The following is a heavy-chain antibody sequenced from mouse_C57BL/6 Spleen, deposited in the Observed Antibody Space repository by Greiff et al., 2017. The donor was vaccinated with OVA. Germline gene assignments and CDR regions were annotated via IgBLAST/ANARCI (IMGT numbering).Heavy chain of an antibody. Sequence: VQLQQSGAELVRPGASVKLSCTASGFNIKDDYMHWVKQRPEQGLEWIGWIDPENGDTEYASKFQGKATITADTSSNTAYLQLSSLTSEDTAVYYCTPGDYDDYAMDYWGQGTSVTVSS. CDR3: TPGDYDDYAMDY. V-gene: IGHV14-4*01. J-gene: IGHJ4*01. CDR2: IDPENGDT. CDR1: GFNIKDDY. D-gene: IGHD2-4*01.